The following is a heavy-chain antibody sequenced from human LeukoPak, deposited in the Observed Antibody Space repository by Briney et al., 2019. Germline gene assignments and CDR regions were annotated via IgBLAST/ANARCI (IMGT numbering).Heavy chain of an antibody. V-gene: IGHV3-21*01. D-gene: IGHD5-18*01. Sequence: GGSLRLSCAASGFTFSSYSMNWVRQAPGKGLEWVSSISSSSYIYYADSVKGRFTISRDNAKNSLYLQMNSLRAEDTAVYYCARDRRYSYRFFDYWDQGTLVTVSS. CDR2: ISSSSYI. CDR1: GFTFSSYS. J-gene: IGHJ4*02. CDR3: ARDRRYSYRFFDY.